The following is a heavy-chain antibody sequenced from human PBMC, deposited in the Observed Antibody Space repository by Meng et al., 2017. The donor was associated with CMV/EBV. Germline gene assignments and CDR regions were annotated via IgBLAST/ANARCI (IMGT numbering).Heavy chain of an antibody. Sequence: ASVKVSCKASGYTFTGYYMHWVRQAPGQGLEWMGWINPNSGGTNYAQKFQGRVTMTRDTSISTAYMELSRLRSDDTAVYYCARERAVEPAAKLYYYYGMDVWGQGTTVTVSS. J-gene: IGHJ6*02. CDR2: INPNSGGT. V-gene: IGHV1-2*02. D-gene: IGHD2-2*01. CDR1: GYTFTGYY. CDR3: ARERAVEPAAKLYYYYGMDV.